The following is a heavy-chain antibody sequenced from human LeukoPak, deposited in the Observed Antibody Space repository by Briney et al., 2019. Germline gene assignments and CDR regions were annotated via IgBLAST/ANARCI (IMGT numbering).Heavy chain of an antibody. V-gene: IGHV1-69*13. J-gene: IGHJ3*02. CDR2: IIPIFGTA. D-gene: IGHD5-24*01. CDR1: GGTFSSYA. CDR3: ARSGWLLQLPCAFDI. Sequence: SVKVSCKASGGTFSSYAISWVRQAPGQGLEWMGGIIPIFGTANYAQKFQGRVTITADESTSTACMELSSLRSEDTAVYYCARSGWLLQLPCAFDIWGQGTMVTVSS.